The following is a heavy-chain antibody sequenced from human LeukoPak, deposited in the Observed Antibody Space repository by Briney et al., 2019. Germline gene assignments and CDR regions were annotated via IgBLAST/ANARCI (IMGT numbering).Heavy chain of an antibody. J-gene: IGHJ3*02. V-gene: IGHV4-34*01. Sequence: KPSETLSLTCAVYGGSFSGYYWSWIRQPPGKGLEWIGEINHSGSTNYNPSLKSRVTISVDTSKNQFSLKLSSVTAADTAVYYCARDSSSFNDAFDIWGQGTMVTVSS. D-gene: IGHD6-6*01. CDR2: INHSGST. CDR3: ARDSSSFNDAFDI. CDR1: GGSFSGYY.